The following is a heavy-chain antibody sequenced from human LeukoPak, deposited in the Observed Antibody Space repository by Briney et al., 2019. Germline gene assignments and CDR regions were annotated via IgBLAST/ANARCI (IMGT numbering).Heavy chain of an antibody. CDR2: ISYDGSNR. CDR1: GFTFSSYG. V-gene: IGHV3-30*18. D-gene: IGHD3-10*01. CDR3: AKATMVRGVINYYYYGMDV. J-gene: IGHJ6*02. Sequence: PGRSLRLSCAASGFTFSSYGMRWVRQAPGKGLEWVAVISYDGSNRYYADSVKGRFTISRDNSKNTLYLQMNSLRAEDTAVYYCAKATMVRGVINYYYYGMDVWGQGTTVTVSS.